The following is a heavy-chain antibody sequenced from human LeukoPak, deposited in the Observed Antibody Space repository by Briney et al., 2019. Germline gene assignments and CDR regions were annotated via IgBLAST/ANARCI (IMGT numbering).Heavy chain of an antibody. CDR2: IDHSGST. CDR3: ASRGYSGYEPFDY. CDR1: GGSFRGYY. Sequence: SETLSLTCAVYGGSFRGYYWSWVRQPPGKGLEWIGEIDHSGSTYYNPSLKSRVTISIDTSKNQFSLNLRSVTAADTAVYYCASRGYSGYEPFDYWGQGTLVTVSS. J-gene: IGHJ4*02. D-gene: IGHD5-12*01. V-gene: IGHV4-34*01.